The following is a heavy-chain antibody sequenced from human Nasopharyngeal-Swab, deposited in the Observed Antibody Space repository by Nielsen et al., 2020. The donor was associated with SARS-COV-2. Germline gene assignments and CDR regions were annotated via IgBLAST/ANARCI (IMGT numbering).Heavy chain of an antibody. J-gene: IGHJ3*02. V-gene: IGHV5-10-1*01. Sequence: GESVKISCEGSGYSFSNYWISWVRQVPGKGLEWMGKVDPSDSYTDYSPSLRGHVTISVDRSISTAYLQWSSLKASDTAMYYCARQYQNYFGSGDYHGAFDIWGQGTMVTVSS. D-gene: IGHD3-10*01. CDR2: VDPSDSYT. CDR1: GYSFSNYW. CDR3: ARQYQNYFGSGDYHGAFDI.